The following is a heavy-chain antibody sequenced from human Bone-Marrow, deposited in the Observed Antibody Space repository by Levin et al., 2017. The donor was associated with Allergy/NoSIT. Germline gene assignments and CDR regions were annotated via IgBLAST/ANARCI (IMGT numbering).Heavy chain of an antibody. J-gene: IGHJ4*02. CDR3: ARGWFGELLSH. CDR1: GFTVSSHY. D-gene: IGHD3-10*01. Sequence: GESLKISCAASGFTVSSHYMSWVRQAPGKGPEWVSVIYSGGSTYYADSVKGRFTISRDNSKNTLYLQMNSLRAEDTAVYYCARGWFGELLSHWGQGTLVTVSS. CDR2: IYSGGST. V-gene: IGHV3-53*01.